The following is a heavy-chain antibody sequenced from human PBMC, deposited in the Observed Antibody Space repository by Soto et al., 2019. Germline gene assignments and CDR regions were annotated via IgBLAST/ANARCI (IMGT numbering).Heavy chain of an antibody. V-gene: IGHV5-51*01. J-gene: IGHJ4*02. CDR1: GYSFTSYW. CDR3: AASDVNESGGSCYAN. D-gene: IGHD2-15*01. Sequence: GESLKISCKGSGYSFTSYWIGWVRQMPGKGLEWMGIIYPGDSDTRYSPSFQGQVTISADKSISTAYLQWSSLKASDTAMYYCAASDVNESGGSCYANWGQGTLVTVSS. CDR2: IYPGDSDT.